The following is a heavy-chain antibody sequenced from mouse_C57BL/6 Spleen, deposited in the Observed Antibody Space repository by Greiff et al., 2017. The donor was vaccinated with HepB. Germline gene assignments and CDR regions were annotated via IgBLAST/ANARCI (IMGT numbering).Heavy chain of an antibody. CDR2: INYDGSST. CDR1: GFTFSDYY. CDR3: ARGGNYVRNWYFDV. D-gene: IGHD2-1*01. Sequence: EVKLMESEGGLVQPGSSMKLSCTASGFTFSDYYMAWVRQVPEKGLEWVANINYDGSSTYYLDSLKSRFIISRDNAKNILYLQMSSLKSEDTATYYGARGGNYVRNWYFDVWGTGTTVTVSS. V-gene: IGHV5-16*01. J-gene: IGHJ1*03.